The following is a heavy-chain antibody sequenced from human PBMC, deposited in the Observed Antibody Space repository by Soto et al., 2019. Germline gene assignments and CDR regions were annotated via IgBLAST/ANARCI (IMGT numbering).Heavy chain of an antibody. CDR1: GFTFSSYT. V-gene: IGHV3-21*01. CDR3: ARDGSSLGDTPDY. Sequence: EVQLVESGGGLVEPGGSLRLSCAASGFTFSSYTMNWVRQAPGKGLEWVSSIISGSSNTYDADSVEGRFTISRDNDKNSLHLQMSSLRDEDTAVYYCARDGSSLGDTPDYWGQGTLVTVSS. CDR2: IISGSSNT. D-gene: IGHD3-16*01. J-gene: IGHJ4*02.